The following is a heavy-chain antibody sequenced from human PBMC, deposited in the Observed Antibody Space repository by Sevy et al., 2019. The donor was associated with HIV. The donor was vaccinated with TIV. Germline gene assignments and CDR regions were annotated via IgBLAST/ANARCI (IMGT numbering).Heavy chain of an antibody. CDR1: GYSFTSYW. D-gene: IGHD3-3*01. V-gene: IGHV5-51*01. J-gene: IGHJ6*02. CDR2: IYPGDYDT. Sequence: GESLKISCKGSGYSFTSYWIGWVRQMPGKGLEWMGIIYPGDYDTRYSPSFQGQVTISADKSISTSYLPGSSQKASDTAMYSCERHAFWSGSYYYYYGMDVWGQGTTVTVSS. CDR3: ERHAFWSGSYYYYYGMDV.